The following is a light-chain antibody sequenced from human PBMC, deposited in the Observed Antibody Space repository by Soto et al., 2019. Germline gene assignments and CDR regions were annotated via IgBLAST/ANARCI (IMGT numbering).Light chain of an antibody. V-gene: IGKV3-20*01. J-gene: IGKJ5*01. CDR2: GAS. Sequence: EIVLTQSPGTLSLSPGERATLSCRASHSVSSSYLAWYQQKPGQAPRLLIYGASSRATGIPDRFSGSGSGTDLPRTISRLEPEDFAVYYCQQYGSSPPITFGQGTRLESK. CDR1: HSVSSSY. CDR3: QQYGSSPPIT.